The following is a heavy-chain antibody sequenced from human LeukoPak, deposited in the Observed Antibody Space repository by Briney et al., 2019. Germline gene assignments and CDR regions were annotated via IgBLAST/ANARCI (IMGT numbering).Heavy chain of an antibody. D-gene: IGHD3-10*01. V-gene: IGHV1-69*04. CDR2: IIPILGIA. J-gene: IGHJ4*02. CDR1: GGTFSSYA. Sequence: ASVKVSCKASGGTFSSYAISWVRQAPGQGLEWMGRIIPILGIANYAQKFQGRVTITADKSTSTAYMELSSLRSEDTAVYYCARARGNMVRGFNLPFFNWGKETL. CDR3: ARARGNMVRGFNLPFFN.